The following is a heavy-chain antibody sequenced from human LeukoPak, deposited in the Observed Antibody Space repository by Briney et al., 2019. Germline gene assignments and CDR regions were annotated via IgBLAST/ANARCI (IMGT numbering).Heavy chain of an antibody. CDR2: TRNKANSYTT. CDR3: ARGRARSPYAFDI. CDR1: GFTFSDHY. Sequence: GGSLRLSCAASGFTFSDHYMDWVRQAPGKGLEWVGRTRNKANSYTTEYAASVKGRFTISRDDSKNSLYLQMNSLETEDTAVYYCARGRARSPYAFDIWGQGTMVTVSS. D-gene: IGHD6-13*01. J-gene: IGHJ3*02. V-gene: IGHV3-72*01.